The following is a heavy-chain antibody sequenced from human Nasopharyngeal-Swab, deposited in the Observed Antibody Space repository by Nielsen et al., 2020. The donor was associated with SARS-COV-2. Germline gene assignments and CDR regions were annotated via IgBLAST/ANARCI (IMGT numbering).Heavy chain of an antibody. CDR3: ARGSSATLYYYYGLDV. Sequence: SETLSLTCTVSGGSISSSSYYWGWIRQPPGKGLEWIGSIYYGGSTHYNPSLNSRVTISVDTSKNQFSLKLRYVTATDTAVYYCARGSSATLYYYYGLDVWGQGTTVTVSS. CDR2: IYYGGST. CDR1: GGSISSSSYY. J-gene: IGHJ6*02. V-gene: IGHV4-39*01. D-gene: IGHD6-13*01.